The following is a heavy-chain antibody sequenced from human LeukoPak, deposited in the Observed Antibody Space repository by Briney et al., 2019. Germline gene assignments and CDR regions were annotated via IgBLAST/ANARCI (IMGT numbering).Heavy chain of an antibody. J-gene: IGHJ3*02. D-gene: IGHD3-16*01. V-gene: IGHV3-23*01. CDR1: GFTFSSYA. CDR3: VKDRNDYVWGSYTPAFDM. Sequence: GGSLRLSCAASGFTFSSYAMTWVRQAPGKGLEWVSSFSFNGESTYYADSAKGRFTISRENSKNTLYLQINSLRPEDTAVYYCVKDRNDYVWGSYTPAFDMWGQGTMVTVSS. CDR2: FSFNGEST.